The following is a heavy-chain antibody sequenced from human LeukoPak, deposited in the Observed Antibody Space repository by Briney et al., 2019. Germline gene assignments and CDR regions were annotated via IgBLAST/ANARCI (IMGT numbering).Heavy chain of an antibody. CDR1: GFTFSSFA. D-gene: IGHD2-8*01. CDR3: ARGLMVEEFDY. Sequence: GGSLRLSCAASGFTFSSFAMHWVRQAPGKGLEWVAVISYDGSNKYYADSVKGRFTISRDTSKNTVYLQMNGLRAEDTAVYYCARGLMVEEFDYWGQGTLVTGSP. V-gene: IGHV3-30-3*01. J-gene: IGHJ4*02. CDR2: ISYDGSNK.